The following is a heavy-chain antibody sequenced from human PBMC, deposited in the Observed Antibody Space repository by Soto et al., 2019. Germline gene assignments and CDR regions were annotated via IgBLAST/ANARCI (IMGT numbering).Heavy chain of an antibody. CDR3: ARGGDPVAGFDY. J-gene: IGHJ4*02. CDR2: ISYDGSNK. Sequence: GGSLRLSCAASGFTFSSYAMHWVRQAPGKGLEWVAVISYDGSNKYYADSVKGRFTISRDNSKNTLYLQMNSLRAEDTAVYYCARGGDPVAGFDYWGQGTLVTVSS. CDR1: GFTFSSYA. D-gene: IGHD6-19*01. V-gene: IGHV3-30*04.